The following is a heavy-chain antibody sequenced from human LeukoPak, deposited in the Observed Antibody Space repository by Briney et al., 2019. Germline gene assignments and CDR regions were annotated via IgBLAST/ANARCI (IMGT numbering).Heavy chain of an antibody. J-gene: IGHJ5*02. D-gene: IGHD4-23*01. CDR3: ARDLGYGYGGSWFDP. V-gene: IGHV1-18*01. Sequence: ASVKVSCKASGYTFTSYGISWVRQAPGQGLEWMGWISAYNGNTNYAQKLQDRVTMTRDTSTSTVYMELSSLRSEDTAVYYCARDLGYGYGGSWFDPWGQGTLVTVSS. CDR1: GYTFTSYG. CDR2: ISAYNGNT.